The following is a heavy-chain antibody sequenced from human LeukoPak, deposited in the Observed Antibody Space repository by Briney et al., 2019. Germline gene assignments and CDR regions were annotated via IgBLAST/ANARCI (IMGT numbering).Heavy chain of an antibody. J-gene: IGHJ5*02. V-gene: IGHV4-38-2*02. CDR1: GYSISSGYY. CDR3: ARGGTGTTTWFDP. Sequence: PSETLSLPCTVSGYSISSGYYWGWIRQPPGKGLEWIGSIYHSGSTYYNPSLKSRVTISIDTSKNQSSLKLSSVTAADTAVYYCARGGTGTTTWFDPWGQGTLVTVSS. D-gene: IGHD1-7*01. CDR2: IYHSGST.